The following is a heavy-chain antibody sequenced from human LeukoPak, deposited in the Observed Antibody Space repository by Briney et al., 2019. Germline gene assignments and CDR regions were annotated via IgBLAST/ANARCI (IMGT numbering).Heavy chain of an antibody. V-gene: IGHV1-69*05. CDR1: GGTFSSYA. D-gene: IGHD4-17*01. Sequence: SVKVSRKASGGTFSSYAISWVRQAPGQGLEWMGGIIPIFGTANYAQKFQGRVTITTDESTSTAYMELSSLRSEDTAVYYCARGNYGDYVDDAFDIWGQGTMVTVSS. CDR3: ARGNYGDYVDDAFDI. J-gene: IGHJ3*02. CDR2: IIPIFGTA.